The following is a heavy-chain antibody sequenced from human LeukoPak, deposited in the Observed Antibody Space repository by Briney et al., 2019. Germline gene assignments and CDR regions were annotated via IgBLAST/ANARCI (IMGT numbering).Heavy chain of an antibody. CDR2: MNPNSGNT. Sequence: ASVKVSCKASGYTFTSYDMNWVRQATGQGVEWMGWMNPNSGNTGYAQKFQGRVTMTRNTSISTAYMELSSLRSEDTAVYYCARVHSSSWYDYYYYMDVWGKGTTVTISS. CDR1: GYTFTSYD. D-gene: IGHD6-13*01. J-gene: IGHJ6*03. CDR3: ARVHSSSWYDYYYYMDV. V-gene: IGHV1-8*02.